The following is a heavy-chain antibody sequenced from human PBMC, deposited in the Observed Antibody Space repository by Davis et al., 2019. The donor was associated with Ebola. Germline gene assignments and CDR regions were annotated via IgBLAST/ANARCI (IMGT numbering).Heavy chain of an antibody. CDR2: INPKSGGT. J-gene: IGHJ6*03. D-gene: IGHD3-3*01. CDR1: GYTFIASD. Sequence: ASVKVSCKASGYTFIASDIYWVRQAPGQGLEWMGWINPKSGGTSHAHKFQGRISMTRDTTINTAYMDLSSLTSDDTAMYYCASYFWSGDYMDIWGQGTTVIVSS. CDR3: ASYFWSGDYMDI. V-gene: IGHV1-2*02.